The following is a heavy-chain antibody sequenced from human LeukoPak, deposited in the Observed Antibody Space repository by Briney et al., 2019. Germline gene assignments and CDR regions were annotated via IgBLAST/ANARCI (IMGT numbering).Heavy chain of an antibody. CDR3: AREGAAVRPFPDAFDI. J-gene: IGHJ3*02. D-gene: IGHD6-6*01. V-gene: IGHV1-46*01. CDR1: GGTFSSYA. Sequence: ASVKVSCKASGGTFSSYAISWVRQAPGQGLEWMGLINPSGGSTGHAQKFQGRVTMTRDTSTSTVYMELSSLRSEDTAVYYCAREGAAVRPFPDAFDIWGQGTMVTVSS. CDR2: INPSGGST.